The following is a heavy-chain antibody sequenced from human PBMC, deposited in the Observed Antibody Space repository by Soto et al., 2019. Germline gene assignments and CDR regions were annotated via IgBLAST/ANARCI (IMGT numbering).Heavy chain of an antibody. Sequence: QVQLQESGPGLVEPSQTLSLTCSVFGGSISIGDYYWSWIRQPPGKGLEWIVYMFYVGATYYNPSLKSRVTISVDTSKNQFSLKLNSVTAADTAVYHCARVGRFCSSPSCRGRNWFDPWGQGTLVTVTS. CDR3: ARVGRFCSSPSCRGRNWFDP. D-gene: IGHD2-2*01. J-gene: IGHJ5*02. CDR2: MFYVGAT. CDR1: GGSISIGDYY. V-gene: IGHV4-30-4*01.